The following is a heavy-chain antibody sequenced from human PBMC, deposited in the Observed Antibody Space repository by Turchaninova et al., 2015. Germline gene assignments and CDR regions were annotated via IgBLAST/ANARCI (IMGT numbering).Heavy chain of an antibody. J-gene: IGHJ4*02. CDR3: ARGGTYFKGFEF. Sequence: QVQLQQSGPGLVKPSQTLSLTCAISGDSVSSSSSAWNWIRQSPSTGLGWLGRTFYRSRLDIVLSLSLQCSLNTHSCTYENQFSLRLNSGTPEDKAVYYCARGGTYFKGFEFWGQGALVTVSS. CDR1: GDSVSSSSSA. V-gene: IGHV6-1*03. CDR2: TFYRSRLDI. D-gene: IGHD1-26*01.